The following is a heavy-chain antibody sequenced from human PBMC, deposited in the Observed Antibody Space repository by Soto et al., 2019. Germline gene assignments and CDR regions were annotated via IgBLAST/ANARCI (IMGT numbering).Heavy chain of an antibody. D-gene: IGHD3-16*02. CDR3: ARVYYDYVWGSYRYPGYFDY. V-gene: IGHV4-30-4*01. CDR2: IYYSGST. J-gene: IGHJ4*02. CDR1: GGSISSGDYY. Sequence: SETLSLTCTVSGGSISSGDYYWSWIRQPPGKGLEWVGYIYYSGSTYYNPSLKSRVTISVDTSKNQFSLKLSSVTAADTAVYYCARVYYDYVWGSYRYPGYFDYWGQGTLVTSPQ.